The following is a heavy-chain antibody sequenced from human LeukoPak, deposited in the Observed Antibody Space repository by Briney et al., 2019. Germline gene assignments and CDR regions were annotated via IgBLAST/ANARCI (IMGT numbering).Heavy chain of an antibody. CDR3: AKKGRTNGRRDSFDI. J-gene: IGHJ3*02. CDR1: GITLSSYV. V-gene: IGHV3-23*01. D-gene: IGHD2-8*01. Sequence: QSGGSLRLSCAASGITLSSYVVHWVRQAPGKGLEWVSVIGEKDGRTVYADSVKDRFTVSRDDSKNTVDLQMNSLRDEDTAVYYCAKKGRTNGRRDSFDIWGQGTMVTVSS. CDR2: IGEKDGRT.